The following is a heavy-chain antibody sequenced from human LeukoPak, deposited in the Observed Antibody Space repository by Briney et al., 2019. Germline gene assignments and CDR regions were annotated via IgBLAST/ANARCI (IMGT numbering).Heavy chain of an antibody. CDR1: GFTFANTW. CDR2: INNDGSTT. Sequence: GGSLRLSCAASGFTFANTWMHWVRQAPGKGLVWVSLINNDGSTTNYADSGKGRFTISRDNAKNTVYLQMNSLRAEDTAVYYCAIGGTYGSGSWGQGTLVTVSS. CDR3: AIGGTYGSGS. V-gene: IGHV3-74*01. J-gene: IGHJ4*02. D-gene: IGHD3-10*01.